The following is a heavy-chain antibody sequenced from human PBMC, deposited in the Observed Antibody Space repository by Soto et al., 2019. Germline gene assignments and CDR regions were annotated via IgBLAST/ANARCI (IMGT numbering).Heavy chain of an antibody. CDR3: ARSPALIPTPQGGLSYYYMDV. V-gene: IGHV3-21*01. CDR1: GFTFSSYS. D-gene: IGHD2-15*01. CDR2: ISSSSSYI. J-gene: IGHJ6*03. Sequence: GGSLRLSCAASGFTFSSYSMNWVRQAPGKGLEWVSSISSSSSYIYYADSVKGRFTISRDNAKNSLYLQMNSLRAEDTAVYYCARSPALIPTPQGGLSYYYMDVWGKGTTVTVSS.